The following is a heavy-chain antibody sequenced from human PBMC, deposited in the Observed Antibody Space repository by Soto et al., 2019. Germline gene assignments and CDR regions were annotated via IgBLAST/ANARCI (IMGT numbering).Heavy chain of an antibody. CDR3: ARYPLYFLYISGRVGSPIFDP. Sequence: QMHLHQWGAGLLKPSETMSLTCEVSGGSFSGYSWAWLRQPPGKGLEWVGEISCCGTTTYNPSLSGLVAISGDASMSLFSLTLISVTAADTATYYCARYPLYFLYISGRVGSPIFDPWVQGTLVTVSS. D-gene: IGHD3-22*01. J-gene: IGHJ5*02. V-gene: IGHV4-34*01. CDR2: ISCCGTT. CDR1: GGSFSGYS.